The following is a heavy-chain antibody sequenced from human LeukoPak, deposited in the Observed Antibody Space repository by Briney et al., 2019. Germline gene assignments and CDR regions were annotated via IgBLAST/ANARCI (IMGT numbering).Heavy chain of an antibody. J-gene: IGHJ4*02. Sequence: ASVKVSFKASGYTFTGHYMHWVRQAPGQGLEWVGRINPNSGGTNYAQKFQGRVTMTRDTSISTAYMELSRLTFDDTAVYYSARKDLSGYSSLDYWGQGTLVTVSS. D-gene: IGHD5-18*01. V-gene: IGHV1-2*06. CDR1: GYTFTGHY. CDR3: ARKDLSGYSSLDY. CDR2: INPNSGGT.